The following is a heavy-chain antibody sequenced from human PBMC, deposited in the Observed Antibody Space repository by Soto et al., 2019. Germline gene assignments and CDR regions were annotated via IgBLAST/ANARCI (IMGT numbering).Heavy chain of an antibody. D-gene: IGHD6-25*01. V-gene: IGHV4-59*01. J-gene: IGHJ4*02. Sequence: SETLSLTCTVSGGSISSYYWIWIRQPPGKGLEWIGYIYYSGSTNYSPSLKSRVTISVDTSKNQFSLKLSSVTAADTAVYYCVRTYSSGYYFDYWGQGTLVTVSS. CDR1: GGSISSYY. CDR3: VRTYSSGYYFDY. CDR2: IYYSGST.